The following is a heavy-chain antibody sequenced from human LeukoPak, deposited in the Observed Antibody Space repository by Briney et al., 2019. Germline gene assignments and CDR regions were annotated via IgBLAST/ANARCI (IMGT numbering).Heavy chain of an antibody. J-gene: IGHJ4*02. D-gene: IGHD3-9*01. CDR2: IYHSGST. V-gene: IGHV4-30-2*01. CDR1: GGSISSGGYY. Sequence: SETLSLTCTVSGGSISSGGYYWSWIRQPPGKGLEWIGYIYHSGSTYYNPSLKSRVTISVDRSKNQFSLKLTSVTAADTAVYYCAREDRVRAIYDYWGQGTLVTVSS. CDR3: AREDRVRAIYDY.